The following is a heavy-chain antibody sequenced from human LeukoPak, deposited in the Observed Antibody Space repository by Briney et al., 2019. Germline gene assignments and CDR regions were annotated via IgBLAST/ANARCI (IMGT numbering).Heavy chain of an antibody. Sequence: GGSLRLSCVASGFSFSLYSMKWVRQAPGKGLEWVSSISGSDDGTYYADSVKGRFTISRDNSKNTLYLQMNSLRAEDTAVYYCAKRGPVYSASPGNYFDYWGQGTLVTVSS. V-gene: IGHV3-23*01. J-gene: IGHJ4*02. CDR1: GFSFSLYS. CDR3: AKRGPVYSASPGNYFDY. D-gene: IGHD3-10*01. CDR2: ISGSDDGT.